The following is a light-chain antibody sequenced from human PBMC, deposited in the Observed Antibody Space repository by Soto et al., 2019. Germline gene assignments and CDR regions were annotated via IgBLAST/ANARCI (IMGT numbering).Light chain of an antibody. J-gene: IGKJ4*01. Sequence: EIVLTQSPATLSLSPGERATLSCRASQNVGGYLAWYQQKPGQAPRLLISDASNRAAGIPARFSGIGSGTDFTLTISSLEPEDFEVYYCQQRNSWPLTFGGGTKVEIK. CDR2: DAS. CDR1: QNVGGY. V-gene: IGKV3-11*01. CDR3: QQRNSWPLT.